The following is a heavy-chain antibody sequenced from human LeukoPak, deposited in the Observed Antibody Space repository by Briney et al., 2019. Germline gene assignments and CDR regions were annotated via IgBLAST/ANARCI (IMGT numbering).Heavy chain of an antibody. CDR1: GGSISGYY. CDR3: AREAPAQGFDL. Sequence: PSETLSLTCTVSGGSISGYYWSWIRQPPGKGLEWIGYIFYSGSTNYNPSLKSRVTISVDTSKNQFSLKLSSVTAADTAVYYCAREAPAQGFDLWGRGTLVTVSS. V-gene: IGHV4-59*01. CDR2: IFYSGST. J-gene: IGHJ2*01.